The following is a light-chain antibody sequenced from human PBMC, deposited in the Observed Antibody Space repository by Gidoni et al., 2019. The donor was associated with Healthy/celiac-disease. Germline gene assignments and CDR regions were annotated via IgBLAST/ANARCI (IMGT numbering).Light chain of an antibody. CDR2: AAS. J-gene: IGKJ2*01. V-gene: IGKV1-39*01. Sequence: DIQMTQSPSSLSASVGDRVTITCRASQSISSYLNWYQQKPGKDPKLLIYAASSLQSGVPSRFSGSGAGTDFTLTISSLQPEDFATYYCQQSYNTPPYTFGQGTKLEIK. CDR1: QSISSY. CDR3: QQSYNTPPYT.